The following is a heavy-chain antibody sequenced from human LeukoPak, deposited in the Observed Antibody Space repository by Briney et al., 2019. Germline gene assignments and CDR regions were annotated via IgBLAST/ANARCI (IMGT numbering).Heavy chain of an antibody. CDR3: VRRTTITTRGATDY. J-gene: IGHJ4*02. V-gene: IGHV5-51*01. D-gene: IGHD1-1*01. CDR1: GYSFSIYW. CDR2: IYPGDSDT. Sequence: GESLKISCNASGYSFSIYWIGWVRQMPGKGLEWMGIIYPGDSDTRYRPSFQGHFPMSADKSNSTAYLKWGSLKASDTAIYYCVRRTTITTRGATDYWGQGTLVTVSS.